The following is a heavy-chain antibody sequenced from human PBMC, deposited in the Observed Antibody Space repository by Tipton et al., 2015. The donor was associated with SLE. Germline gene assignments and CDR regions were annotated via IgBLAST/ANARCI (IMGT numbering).Heavy chain of an antibody. V-gene: IGHV4-34*01. CDR1: GGYFSGYY. CDR3: ARSNYDYIWGSYRASAAADAFDI. CDR2: INHSGST. J-gene: IGHJ3*02. D-gene: IGHD3-16*02. Sequence: TLSLTCAVYGGYFSGYYWSWIRQPPGKGLEWIGEINHSGSTNYNPSLKSRVTISVDTSKNQFSLKLSSVTAADTAVYYCARSNYDYIWGSYRASAAADAFDIWGQGTMVTVSS.